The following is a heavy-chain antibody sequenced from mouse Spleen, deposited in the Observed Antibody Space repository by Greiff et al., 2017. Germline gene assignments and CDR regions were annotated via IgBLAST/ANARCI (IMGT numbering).Heavy chain of an antibody. CDR2: INYDGSST. D-gene: IGHD4-1*01. CDR3: ARDRKLGLFDY. CDR1: GFTFSDYY. V-gene: IGHV5-16*01. J-gene: IGHJ2*01. Sequence: EVHLVESEGGLVQPGSSMKLSCTASGFTFSDYYMAWVRQVPEKGLEWVANINYDGSSTYYLDSLKSRFIISRDNAKNILYLQMSSLKSEDTATYYCARDRKLGLFDYWGQGTTLTVSS.